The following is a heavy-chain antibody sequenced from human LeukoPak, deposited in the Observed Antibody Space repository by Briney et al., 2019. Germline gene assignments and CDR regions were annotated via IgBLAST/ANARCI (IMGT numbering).Heavy chain of an antibody. J-gene: IGHJ6*03. D-gene: IGHD1-1*01. V-gene: IGHV4-59*01. CDR1: GGSISRYY. CDR3: ARVTWFPGTSYYYMDV. CDR2: ISDSGTT. Sequence: SETLSLTCTVSGGSISRYYWSWIRQPPGKGLEWFGYISDSGTTNYNPSLKSRVTISVDTSKKEFSLKLSSVTAADTAVYYCARVTWFPGTSYYYMDVWGKGTTVTVSS.